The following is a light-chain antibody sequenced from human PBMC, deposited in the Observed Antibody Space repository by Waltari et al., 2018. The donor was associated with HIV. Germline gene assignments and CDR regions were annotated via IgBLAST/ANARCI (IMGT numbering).Light chain of an antibody. Sequence: QSALTQPASVSVSPRPSITITCTGTRSAVGGYNYVSWYQQHPGKAPKLMIYDVSNRPSGVSNRFSGSKSGNTASLTISGLQAEDEADYYCSSYTSSSTLVVFGGGTKLTVL. CDR1: RSAVGGYNY. V-gene: IGLV2-14*01. CDR3: SSYTSSSTLVV. J-gene: IGLJ2*01. CDR2: DVS.